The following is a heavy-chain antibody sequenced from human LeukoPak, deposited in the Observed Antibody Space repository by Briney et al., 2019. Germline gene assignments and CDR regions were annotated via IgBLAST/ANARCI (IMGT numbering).Heavy chain of an antibody. Sequence: PGGSLRLSCAASGFTFSSYGMHWVRQAPGKGLEWVAVIWYDGSNKYCADSVKGRFTISRDNSKNTLYLQMNSLRSEDTAVYYCASKTYYDYVWGSYLSPDYWGQGTLVTVSS. J-gene: IGHJ4*02. D-gene: IGHD3-16*02. V-gene: IGHV3-33*01. CDR3: ASKTYYDYVWGSYLSPDY. CDR1: GFTFSSYG. CDR2: IWYDGSNK.